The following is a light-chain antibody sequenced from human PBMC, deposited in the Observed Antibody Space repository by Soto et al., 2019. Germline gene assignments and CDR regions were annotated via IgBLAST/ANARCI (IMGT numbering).Light chain of an antibody. J-gene: IGKJ1*01. CDR3: QQFANSPPWP. Sequence: IVLTQSPGTLSLSPGERATLSCRASQTVSSSYLAWYQQKPGQAPRLLIYGASTRATGIPDRFSGSGSGTDFTLTISSLEPEDFAVYYCQQFANSPPWPFGQGTKVEMK. CDR2: GAS. CDR1: QTVSSSY. V-gene: IGKV3-20*01.